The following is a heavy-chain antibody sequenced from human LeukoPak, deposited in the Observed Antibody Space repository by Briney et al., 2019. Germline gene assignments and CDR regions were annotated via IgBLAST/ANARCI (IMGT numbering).Heavy chain of an antibody. D-gene: IGHD4-17*01. CDR1: GGTFSSYA. CDR3: ARDHGLSAFDI. V-gene: IGHV1-69*06. Sequence: ASVKVSCKASGGTFSSYAISWVRQAPGQGLEWMGGVIPIFGTANYAQKFQGRVTITADKSTSTAYMELSSLRSEDTAVYYCARDHGLSAFDIWGQGTMVTVSS. J-gene: IGHJ3*02. CDR2: VIPIFGTA.